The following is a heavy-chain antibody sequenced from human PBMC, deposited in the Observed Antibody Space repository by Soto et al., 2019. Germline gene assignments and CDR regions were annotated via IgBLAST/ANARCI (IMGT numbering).Heavy chain of an antibody. Sequence: PGESLKISGKGSGYSFNSYWVGWARQMPGKGLEWMGIIFPGDSDTRYSPSFQGQVTISADKSISTAYLQWSSLKASDTAMYYCARGVAATGGDNWGQGTLVTVSS. V-gene: IGHV5-51*01. D-gene: IGHD6-19*01. CDR1: GYSFNSYW. J-gene: IGHJ4*02. CDR2: IFPGDSDT. CDR3: ARGVAATGGDN.